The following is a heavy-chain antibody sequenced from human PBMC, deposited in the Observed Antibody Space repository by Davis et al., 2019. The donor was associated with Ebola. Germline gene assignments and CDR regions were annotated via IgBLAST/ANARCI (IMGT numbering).Heavy chain of an antibody. CDR1: GGSISSYY. J-gene: IGHJ6*02. D-gene: IGHD4-23*01. CDR2: IYYSGST. CDR3: ASGGPPYYYAMDV. Sequence: SETLSLTCTVPGGSISSYYWSWIRQPLGKGLEWIGYIYYSGSTNYNPSLKSRVTISVDTSKNQFSLKLSSVTAADTAVYYCASGGPPYYYAMDVWGQGTTVTVSS. V-gene: IGHV4-59*08.